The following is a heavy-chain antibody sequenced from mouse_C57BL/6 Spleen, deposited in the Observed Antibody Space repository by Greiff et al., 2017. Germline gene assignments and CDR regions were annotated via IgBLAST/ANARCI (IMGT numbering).Heavy chain of an antibody. Sequence: EVKLVESGGGLVQPGGSLKLSCAASGFTFSDYYMYWVRQTPEKRLEWVAYISNGGGSTYYPDTVKGRFTISRDNAKNTLYLQMSRLKSEDTAMYYCARRGLTGTLYYYAMDYWGQGTSVTVSS. V-gene: IGHV5-12*01. D-gene: IGHD4-1*01. J-gene: IGHJ4*01. CDR3: ARRGLTGTLYYYAMDY. CDR2: ISNGGGST. CDR1: GFTFSDYY.